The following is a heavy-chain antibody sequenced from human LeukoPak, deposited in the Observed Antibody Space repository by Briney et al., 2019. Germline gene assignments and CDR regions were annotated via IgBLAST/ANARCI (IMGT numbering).Heavy chain of an antibody. D-gene: IGHD4-17*01. CDR3: TRDTGTTGEVKFDP. CDR2: INHRGST. V-gene: IGHV4-34*01. J-gene: IGHJ5*02. CDR1: GGSFSGYY. Sequence: SETLSLTCDVYGGSFSGYYWNWIRQPPGKGLEWIGEINHRGSTNDNPSLKSRVTISVDTSKNQFSLKLSSVTAADTAVYYCTRDTGTTGEVKFDPWGQGTLVTVSS.